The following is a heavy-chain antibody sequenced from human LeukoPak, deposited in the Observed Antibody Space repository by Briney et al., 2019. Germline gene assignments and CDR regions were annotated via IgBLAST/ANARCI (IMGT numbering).Heavy chain of an antibody. J-gene: IGHJ6*02. CDR3: AKAIAPYDSSAKSYYHAFDV. Sequence: PGGSLRLSCAASGFTFSSYGMNWVRQAPGKGLEWLSGISGSGTSTYYADSVKGRFTISRDNSKNTLYLQVNSLRAEDTAVYYCAKAIAPYDSSAKSYYHAFDVWGQGTTVTVSS. D-gene: IGHD3-22*01. CDR1: GFTFSSYG. V-gene: IGHV3-23*01. CDR2: ISGSGTST.